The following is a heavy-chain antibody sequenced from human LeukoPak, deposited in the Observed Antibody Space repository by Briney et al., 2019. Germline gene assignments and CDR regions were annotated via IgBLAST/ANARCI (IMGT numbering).Heavy chain of an antibody. CDR3: ARHFMRYHWFDP. CDR1: GGSISSSSYY. D-gene: IGHD3-16*01. J-gene: IGHJ5*02. Sequence: SETLSLTCTVSGGSISSSSYYWGWIRQPPGKGLEWIGSIYYSGSTYYNPSLKSRVTISVDTSKNQFSLKLSSVTAADTAVYYCARHFMRYHWFDPWGQGTLVTVSS. CDR2: IYYSGST. V-gene: IGHV4-39*01.